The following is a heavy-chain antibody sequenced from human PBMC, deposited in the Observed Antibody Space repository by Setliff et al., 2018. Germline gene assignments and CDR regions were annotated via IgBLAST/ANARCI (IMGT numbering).Heavy chain of an antibody. V-gene: IGHV4-59*12. D-gene: IGHD4-17*01. J-gene: IGHJ4*02. CDR1: GDSMSSYY. Sequence: SETLSLTCTVSGDSMSSYYWSWIRQSPGKGLEWIGHVHPDGSTNYHPSLYSRLIISVDTSKNQFSLQLSSVTAADTAVYYCTRGPNLYGDLDSWGLGTLVTVAS. CDR3: TRGPNLYGDLDS. CDR2: VHPDGST.